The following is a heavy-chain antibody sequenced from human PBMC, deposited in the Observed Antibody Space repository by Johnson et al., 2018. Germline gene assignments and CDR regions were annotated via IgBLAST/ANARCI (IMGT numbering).Heavy chain of an antibody. Sequence: QVQLVESGGGVVEPGRSLRLSCAASGFTFSSYGMHWVRQAPGKGLEWVAVISYDGSNKYYADSVKGRFTISRDNSKNTLYLQMNSLRAEDTAVYYCARDPVGQSYYYYMDVWGKGTTVTVSS. D-gene: IGHD2-15*01. CDR1: GFTFSSYG. CDR2: ISYDGSNK. CDR3: ARDPVGQSYYYYMDV. J-gene: IGHJ6*03. V-gene: IGHV3-30*03.